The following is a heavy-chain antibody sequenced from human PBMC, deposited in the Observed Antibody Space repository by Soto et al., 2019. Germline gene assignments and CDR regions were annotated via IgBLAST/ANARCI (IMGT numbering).Heavy chain of an antibody. CDR1: EYTFTGYY. CDR2: INPNSGGT. J-gene: IGHJ4*02. CDR3: ERGQDCSSWYGQFDY. Sequence: QVQLVQSGAEVKKPGASVKVSCKASEYTFTGYYIHWVRQAPGQGPEWMGWINPNSGGTNYEQKFQGRVTMTRDTSITTAYMELSRLGSDDTAVYYCERGQDCSSWYGQFDYWGQGTLVTVSS. V-gene: IGHV1-2*02. D-gene: IGHD6-13*01.